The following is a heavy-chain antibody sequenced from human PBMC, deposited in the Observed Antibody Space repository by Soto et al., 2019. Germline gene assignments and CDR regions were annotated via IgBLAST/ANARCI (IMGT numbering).Heavy chain of an antibody. CDR1: GGTFSSYT. V-gene: IGHV1-69*02. J-gene: IGHJ4*02. CDR3: AEGRGGFDY. Sequence: QVQLVQSGAEVKKPGSSVKVSCKASGGTFSSYTISWVRQAPGQGREWMGRIIPILGIANYAQKFQGRVTITVDKSTSTAYMELSSLRSEDTAVYYCAEGRGGFDYWGQGTLVTVSS. CDR2: IIPILGIA. D-gene: IGHD1-26*01.